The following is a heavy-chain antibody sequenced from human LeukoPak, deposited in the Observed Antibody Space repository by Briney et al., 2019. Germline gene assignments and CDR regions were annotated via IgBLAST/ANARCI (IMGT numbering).Heavy chain of an antibody. D-gene: IGHD5-18*01. CDR2: ISGSGGST. CDR3: AKGISYGSRWYFDL. CDR1: GFTFSNYA. J-gene: IGHJ2*01. Sequence: GGSLRLSCAASGFTFSNYAMTWVRQAPGKGLEWVSSISGSGGSTNYAESVKGRFTISRDNPKNTLYLQMNSLRAEDTAVYYCAKGISYGSRWYFDLWGRGTLVTVSS. V-gene: IGHV3-23*01.